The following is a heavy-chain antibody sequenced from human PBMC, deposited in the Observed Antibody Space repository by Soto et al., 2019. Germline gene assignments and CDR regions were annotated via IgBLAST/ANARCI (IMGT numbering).Heavy chain of an antibody. J-gene: IGHJ4*02. CDR2: IIPIFGTA. Sequence: SVKVSCKVSGGTFSSYAISWVRQAPGQGLEWMGGIIPIFGTANYAQKFQGRVTITADESTSTAYMELSSLRSEDTAVYYCAKRRTRSYGDYCFDYWGQGTLVTVSS. V-gene: IGHV1-69*13. CDR1: GGTFSSYA. CDR3: AKRRTRSYGDYCFDY. D-gene: IGHD4-17*01.